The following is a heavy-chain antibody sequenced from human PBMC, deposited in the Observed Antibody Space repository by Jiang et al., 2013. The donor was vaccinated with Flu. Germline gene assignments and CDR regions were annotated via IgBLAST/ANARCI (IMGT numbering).Heavy chain of an antibody. Sequence: LVKPTQTLTLTCTFSGFSLTTRGMCVTWIRQSPGKALEWLARIDWDHDKYYSTSLKTRLTISKDTSKNXVVLTLTNMDPVDTATYYCARIRTLGYSSDWRPDGFDFWGPGTTVTVSS. D-gene: IGHD6-19*01. CDR3: ARIRTLGYSSDWRPDGFDF. CDR2: IDWDHDK. V-gene: IGHV2-70*11. J-gene: IGHJ3*01. CDR1: GFSLTTRGMC.